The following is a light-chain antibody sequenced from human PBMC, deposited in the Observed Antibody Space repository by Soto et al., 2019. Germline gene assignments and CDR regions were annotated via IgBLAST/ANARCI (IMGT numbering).Light chain of an antibody. Sequence: QSVLTQPASVSGSPGQSITISCTGTSSDVGGYNYVSWYQQHPGKAPKLMIYEVSNRPSGVSNRFSGSKSGNTASLNISGLQAEDEADYDCSSYTSSSTRVFGGGTKRTVL. CDR3: SSYTSSSTRV. CDR1: SSDVGGYNY. J-gene: IGLJ3*02. CDR2: EVS. V-gene: IGLV2-14*01.